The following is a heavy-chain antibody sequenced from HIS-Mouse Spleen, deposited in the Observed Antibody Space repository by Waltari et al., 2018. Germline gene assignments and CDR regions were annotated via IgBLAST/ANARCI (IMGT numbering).Heavy chain of an antibody. V-gene: IGHV4-39*07. CDR1: GGSISSSSYY. J-gene: IGHJ4*02. CDR2: SYYRGHP. Sequence: QLQLQESGPGLVKPSETLSLTCTVSGGSISSSSYYWGWIRQPPGKGLEWIGSSYYRGHPYYTPSLKSRVTISVDTSKNQFSLKLSSVTAADTAVYYCARGRRYYGSGSYGSFDYWGQGTLVTVSS. CDR3: ARGRRYYGSGSYGSFDY. D-gene: IGHD3-10*01.